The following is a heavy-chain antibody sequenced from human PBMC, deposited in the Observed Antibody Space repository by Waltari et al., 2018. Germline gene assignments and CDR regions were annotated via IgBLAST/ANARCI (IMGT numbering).Heavy chain of an antibody. CDR1: GFIFNHYA. V-gene: IGHV3-9*01. J-gene: IGHJ4*02. Sequence: EVQLVESGGGLVQPGTSLRLSCTASGFIFNHYARHGVRKAPGEGLKCASRLPWNRGDEEYPDCVKGRLTIFRDNAKNSLSLQMLNLTSADTAVYFCAKFSSSSLSRTNTLVNWVQGTLLTVSA. D-gene: IGHD6-19*01. CDR2: LPWNRGDE. CDR3: AKFSSSSLSRTNTLVN.